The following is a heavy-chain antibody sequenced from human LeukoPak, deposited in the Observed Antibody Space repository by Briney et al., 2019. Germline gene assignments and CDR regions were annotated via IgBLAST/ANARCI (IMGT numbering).Heavy chain of an antibody. CDR3: AKGLSGNSVGDYFDY. CDR1: GFTLSAYA. J-gene: IGHJ4*02. D-gene: IGHD4-23*01. CDR2: IRYDGSEI. Sequence: PGGSLRLSSAASGFTLSAYAMHWVRQAPGKGLEWVAFIRYDGSEIYYADSVKGRFTISRDNSKNTVYLQMSSLRAEDTAVYYCAKGLSGNSVGDYFDYWGQGTLVTVSS. V-gene: IGHV3-30*02.